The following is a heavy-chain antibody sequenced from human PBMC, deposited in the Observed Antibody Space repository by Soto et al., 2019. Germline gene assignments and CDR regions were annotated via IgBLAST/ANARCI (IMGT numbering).Heavy chain of an antibody. J-gene: IGHJ4*02. Sequence: EVQLVESGGGLVKPGGSVRLSCEASGFTFTSDSMTWVRQAPGKGLEWVSSISSHGRDIFYADSVKGRFTISRDNAKDSLHLQMNSLTGEDSAVYYCARGAALAGKLDFWGQGTLVTVSS. D-gene: IGHD6-19*01. CDR1: GFTFTSDS. CDR2: ISSHGRDI. CDR3: ARGAALAGKLDF. V-gene: IGHV3-21*06.